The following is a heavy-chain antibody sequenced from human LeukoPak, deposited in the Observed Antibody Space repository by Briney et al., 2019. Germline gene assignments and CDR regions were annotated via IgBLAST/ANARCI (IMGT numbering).Heavy chain of an antibody. V-gene: IGHV3-23*01. J-gene: IGHJ3*02. CDR2: ISPSGDIT. Sequence: PGGSLRLSCAASGFTFSDHYMDWVRLAPGKGLEWVSGISPSGDITYYADSVKGRFTISRDNSKNTLYLQMNSLRAEDTAVYYCAKLSGYYLDAFDIWGQGTMVTVSS. CDR1: GFTFSDHY. D-gene: IGHD3-22*01. CDR3: AKLSGYYLDAFDI.